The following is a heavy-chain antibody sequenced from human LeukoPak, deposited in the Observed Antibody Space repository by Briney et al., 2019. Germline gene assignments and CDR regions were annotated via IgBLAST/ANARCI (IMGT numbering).Heavy chain of an antibody. CDR2: IIPIFGTA. CDR1: GGTFSSYA. Sequence: ASVKVSCKASGGTFSSYAISWVRQAPGQGLEWMGGIIPIFGTANYAQKFQGRVTITADESTSTAYMELNSLRAEDTALYYCAKDRRWLQLLGRFDYWGQGTLVTASS. V-gene: IGHV1-69*13. J-gene: IGHJ4*02. CDR3: AKDRRWLQLLGRFDY. D-gene: IGHD5-24*01.